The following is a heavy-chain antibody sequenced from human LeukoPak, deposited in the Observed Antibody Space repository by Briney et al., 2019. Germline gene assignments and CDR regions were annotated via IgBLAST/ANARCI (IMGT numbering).Heavy chain of an antibody. V-gene: IGHV4-61*01. CDR2: IYYRGST. CDR1: GGSVSSGCYY. J-gene: IGHJ4*02. CDR3: ARVYFGDFDY. D-gene: IGHD3-16*01. Sequence: SETLSLTCTVSGGSVSSGCYYWSWIRQPPGKGLEWIGYIYYRGSTNYNPSLKSRVTISVDTSKNQFSLKLSSVTAADTAVYYCARVYFGDFDYWGQGTLVTVSS.